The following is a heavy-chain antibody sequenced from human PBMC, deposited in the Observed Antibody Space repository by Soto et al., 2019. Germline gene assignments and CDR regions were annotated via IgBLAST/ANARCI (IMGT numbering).Heavy chain of an antibody. Sequence: EVQLVESGGGLVKPGGSLRLSCAASGFTFSTYSMNWVRLAPGKGLEWVSSITSTSSYIYYADSVKGRFTISRDNAKNSLYLQMNSLRAEDTAVYYCARDMAPIDYWGQGTLVTVSS. D-gene: IGHD2-2*02. J-gene: IGHJ4*02. CDR2: ITSTSSYI. CDR3: ARDMAPIDY. CDR1: GFTFSTYS. V-gene: IGHV3-21*01.